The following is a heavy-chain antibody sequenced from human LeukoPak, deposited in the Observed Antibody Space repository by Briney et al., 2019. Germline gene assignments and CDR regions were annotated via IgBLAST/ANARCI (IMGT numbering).Heavy chain of an antibody. J-gene: IGHJ4*02. D-gene: IGHD4-17*01. CDR1: GGSISSYY. CDR3: ARGKTTVTTCFDY. V-gene: IGHV4-59*01. CDR2: IYYSGST. Sequence: PSETLSLTCTVSGGSISSYYWSWIRQPPGKGLAWIGYIYYSGSTNYNPSLKSRVTISVDTSKNQFSLKLSSVTAADTAVYYCARGKTTVTTCFDYWGQGTLVTVSS.